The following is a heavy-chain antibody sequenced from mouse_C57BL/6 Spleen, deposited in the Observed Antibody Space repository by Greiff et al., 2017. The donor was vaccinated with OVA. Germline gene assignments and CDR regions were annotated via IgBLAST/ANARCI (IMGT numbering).Heavy chain of an antibody. J-gene: IGHJ1*03. Sequence: QVQLKESGPGLVAPSQSLSITCTVSGFSLTSYGVDWVRQPPGKGLEWLGVIWGGGSTNYNSALMSRLSISKDNSKSQVFLKMNSPHTEDTAMYYCAKHAHWERYHWYRDVWGTGTAVTVSS. CDR2: IWGGGST. CDR1: GFSLTSYG. V-gene: IGHV2-9*01. D-gene: IGHD4-1*01. CDR3: AKHAHWERYHWYRDV.